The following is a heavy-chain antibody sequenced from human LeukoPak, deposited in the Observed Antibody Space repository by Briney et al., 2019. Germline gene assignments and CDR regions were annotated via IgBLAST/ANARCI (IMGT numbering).Heavy chain of an antibody. J-gene: IGHJ4*02. V-gene: IGHV3-33*01. CDR2: IWYDGSNK. Sequence: GGSLRLSCAASGFTFSSYGMHWVRQAPGKGLEWVAVIWYDGSNKYYADSVKGRFTISRDNSKNTLYLQMNSLRAEDTAVYYCARAYCSGGSCYSSYFDYWGQGTLVTVSS. CDR3: ARAYCSGGSCYSSYFDY. D-gene: IGHD2-15*01. CDR1: GFTFSSYG.